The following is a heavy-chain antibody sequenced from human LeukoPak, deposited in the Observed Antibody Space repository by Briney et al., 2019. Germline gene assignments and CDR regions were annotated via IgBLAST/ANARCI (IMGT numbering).Heavy chain of an antibody. CDR2: IIPAFGAP. J-gene: IGHJ4*02. D-gene: IGHD2/OR15-2a*01. Sequence: SVKVSCKSSGGTFSSSAISWVRQAPGQGLEWMGVIIPAFGAPNYAHNFQARVTITAYESTNTAFMELSSLGSEDTAVYYCARFINPDTASIAGDYFFDSWGQGTLVTVSS. CDR1: GGTFSSSA. CDR3: ARFINPDTASIAGDYFFDS. V-gene: IGHV1-69*01.